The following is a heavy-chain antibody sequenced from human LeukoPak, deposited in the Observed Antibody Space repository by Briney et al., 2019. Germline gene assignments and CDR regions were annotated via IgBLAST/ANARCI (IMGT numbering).Heavy chain of an antibody. CDR1: GFTFNSYG. Sequence: GGSLRLSCAASGFTFNSYGMHWVRQAPGKGLEWVAFIRYDGSNKYYADSVKGRFTISRDNSKNTLYLQMNSLRAEDTAVYYCAKDFIEVWPYSSGYPYYFDYWGQGTLVTVSS. CDR3: AKDFIEVWPYSSGYPYYFDY. J-gene: IGHJ4*02. V-gene: IGHV3-30*02. D-gene: IGHD3-22*01. CDR2: IRYDGSNK.